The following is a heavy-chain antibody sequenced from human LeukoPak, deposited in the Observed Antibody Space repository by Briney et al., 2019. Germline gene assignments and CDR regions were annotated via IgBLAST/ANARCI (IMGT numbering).Heavy chain of an antibody. CDR3: ARQGSGPLTGLDI. Sequence: SETLSLTCTVSGGSISSSTYYWGWIRQPPGKGLEWIGSIYYSGNTYYNPSLKSRVTVSVDTSKNQFSLRLRSVTAADTAVYYCARQGSGPLTGLDIWGQGTMVTVSS. J-gene: IGHJ3*02. CDR2: IYYSGNT. CDR1: GGSISSSTYY. D-gene: IGHD3-9*01. V-gene: IGHV4-39*01.